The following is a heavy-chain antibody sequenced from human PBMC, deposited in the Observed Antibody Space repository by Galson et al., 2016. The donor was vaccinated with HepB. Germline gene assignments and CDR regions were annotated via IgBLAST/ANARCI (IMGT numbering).Heavy chain of an antibody. D-gene: IGHD4-17*01. J-gene: IGHJ4*02. CDR2: IYYSRST. CDR3: ARAGGGYGDDPVDY. CDR1: GGSITSGGYY. V-gene: IGHV4-31*03. Sequence: TLSLTCTVSGGSITSGGYYWTWIRQHPGKGLEWIGYIYYSRSTYYNPSLKSRVTISADTSTNQFSLKVSSVTAADTAVFYCARAGGGYGDDPVDYWGQGTLVTVSS.